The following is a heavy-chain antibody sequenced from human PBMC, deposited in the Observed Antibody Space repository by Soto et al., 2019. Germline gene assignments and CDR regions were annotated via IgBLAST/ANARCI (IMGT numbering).Heavy chain of an antibody. J-gene: IGHJ5*02. CDR3: ARVATGEENWFDP. CDR2: IYPGDSDT. V-gene: IGHV5-51*01. Sequence: GESLKISCRASGYTFTTYYIAWVRQKPGKGLEWMGIIYPGDSDTRYSPSFQGQVTISADKSISTAYLQWNTLKASDTAMYYCARVATGEENWFDPWGQGTLVTVS. D-gene: IGHD5-12*01. CDR1: GYTFTTYY.